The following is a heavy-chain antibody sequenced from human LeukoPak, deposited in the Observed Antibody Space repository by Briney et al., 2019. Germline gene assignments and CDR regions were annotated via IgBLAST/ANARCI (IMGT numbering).Heavy chain of an antibody. CDR3: AGSPIPAAGTFDY. CDR1: GFTFSNYA. D-gene: IGHD6-13*01. CDR2: IGSGGVI. J-gene: IGHJ4*02. V-gene: IGHV3-69-1*01. Sequence: PGGSLRLSCAASGFTFSNYAMHWVRQAPGKGLEWVSYIGSGGVIHYADSLKGRFTISRDNAEKSLYLQMNGLSAEDTAVYYCAGSPIPAAGTFDYWGQGTLVTVSS.